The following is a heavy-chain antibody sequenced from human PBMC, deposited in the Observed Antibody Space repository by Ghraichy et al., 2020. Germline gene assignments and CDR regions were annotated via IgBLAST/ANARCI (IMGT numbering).Heavy chain of an antibody. CDR1: GFTFSNAC. CDR3: TTVRLRCLEWLFEDGMDV. CDR2: IKSKTDGGTT. D-gene: IGHD3-3*01. V-gene: IGHV3-15*01. J-gene: IGHJ6*02. Sequence: GGSLRLSCAASGFTFSNACMSWVRQAPGKGLEWVGRIKSKTDGGTTDNAAPVTGRFTITRDESKNTLYLQMNSLKTEDTAVYDCTTVRLRCLEWLFEDGMDVWGQGTTVTVSS.